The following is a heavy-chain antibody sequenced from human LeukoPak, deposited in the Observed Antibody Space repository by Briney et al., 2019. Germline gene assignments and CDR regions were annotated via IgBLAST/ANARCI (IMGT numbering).Heavy chain of an antibody. J-gene: IGHJ6*02. CDR2: TSSSGSTI. D-gene: IGHD5-18*01. Sequence: PGGSLRLSCAASGFTFSDYYMSWIRQAPGKGLEWVSYTSSSGSTIYYADSVKGRFTISRDNAKNSLYLQMNSLRAEDTAVYYCARDYDGYSYGYYYYYGMDVWGQGTTVTVSS. CDR3: ARDYDGYSYGYYYYYGMDV. V-gene: IGHV3-11*01. CDR1: GFTFSDYY.